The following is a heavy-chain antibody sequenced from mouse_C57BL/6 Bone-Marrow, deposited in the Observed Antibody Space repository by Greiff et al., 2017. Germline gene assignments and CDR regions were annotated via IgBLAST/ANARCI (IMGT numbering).Heavy chain of an antibody. J-gene: IGHJ3*01. CDR1: GFTFSSYG. CDR2: ISSGGSYT. CDR3: ARDHAGFAY. Sequence: EVQLVESGGDLVKPGGSLKLSCAASGFTFSSYGMSWVRQTPDKRLEWVATISSGGSYTYYPDSVKGRFTISRDNAKNTLYLQMSSLKSEDTAMYYCARDHAGFAYWGQGTLVTVSA. V-gene: IGHV5-6*01.